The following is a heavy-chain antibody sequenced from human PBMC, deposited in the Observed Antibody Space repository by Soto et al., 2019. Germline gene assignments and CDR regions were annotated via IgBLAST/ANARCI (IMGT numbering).Heavy chain of an antibody. CDR2: INHNGST. J-gene: IGHJ4*02. CDR3: ARGDYGDYVGY. D-gene: IGHD4-17*01. Sequence: PSETLSLTCAIYVGSFINYYWNWIRQPPGKGLEWMGKINHNGSTNYSPSLKSRLTISADTSKNQFSLKLSSVTAADTAVYYCARGDYGDYVGYWGQGTLVTVSS. V-gene: IGHV4-34*01. CDR1: VGSFINYY.